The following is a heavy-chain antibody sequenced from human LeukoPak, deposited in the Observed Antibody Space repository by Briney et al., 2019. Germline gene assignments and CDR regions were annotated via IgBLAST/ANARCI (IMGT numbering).Heavy chain of an antibody. D-gene: IGHD2-21*01. CDR1: GFTFSNDW. CDR2: IKQDGSEK. J-gene: IGHJ4*02. V-gene: IGHV3-7*03. CDR3: TSPVVNATAYYY. Sequence: GGSLRLSCAASGFTFSNDWMSWVRQAPGKGLEWVANIKQDGSEKYYVDSVKGRFTISRDNAKNSLYLQMNSLRAEDTAVYYCTSPVVNATAYYYWGKGTLVTVSS.